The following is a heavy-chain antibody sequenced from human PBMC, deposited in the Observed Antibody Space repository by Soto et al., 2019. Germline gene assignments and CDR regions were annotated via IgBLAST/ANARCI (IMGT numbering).Heavy chain of an antibody. D-gene: IGHD1-20*01. CDR2: ISGGGVST. CDR1: GLTFSSYA. Sequence: VGSLRLSCEVSGLTFSSYAMSWVRQAPGKGLEWVSSISGGGVSTYYADSVKGRFTISRDNSKNTLYLQMNSLRAGDTAMYYCAKDNWNENYYNYYGMDVWGQGTTVTVSS. V-gene: IGHV3-23*01. CDR3: AKDNWNENYYNYYGMDV. J-gene: IGHJ6*02.